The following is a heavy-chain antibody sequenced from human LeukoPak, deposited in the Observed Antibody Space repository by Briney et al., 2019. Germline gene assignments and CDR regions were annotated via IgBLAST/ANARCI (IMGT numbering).Heavy chain of an antibody. J-gene: IGHJ4*02. Sequence: PGRSLRLSCAASGFTFSSYGMHWVRQAPGKGLEWVAVISYDGSNKYYADSVKGRFTISRDNSKNTLHLQMNSLRAEDTAVYYCAKGGLTDYGDDYWGQGALVTVSS. CDR1: GFTFSSYG. V-gene: IGHV3-30*18. CDR3: AKGGLTDYGDDY. D-gene: IGHD4-17*01. CDR2: ISYDGSNK.